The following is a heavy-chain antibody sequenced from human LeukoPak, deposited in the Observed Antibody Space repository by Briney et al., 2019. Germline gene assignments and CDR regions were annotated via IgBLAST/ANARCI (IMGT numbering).Heavy chain of an antibody. Sequence: SETLSLTCTVSGGSISSSSYYWGWIRQPPGKGLEWIGSIYYSGSTYYNPSLKTRVTISVDTSKNKFCLKLRSVTAADTALYYCAGKYSGYVVGWFDIWGQGTMVTVSS. J-gene: IGHJ3*02. CDR3: AGKYSGYVVGWFDI. CDR1: GGSISSSSYY. D-gene: IGHD5-12*01. V-gene: IGHV4-39*01. CDR2: IYYSGST.